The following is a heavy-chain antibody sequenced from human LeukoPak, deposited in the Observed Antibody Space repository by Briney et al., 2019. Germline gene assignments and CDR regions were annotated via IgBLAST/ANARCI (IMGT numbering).Heavy chain of an antibody. CDR2: ISGSGGST. Sequence: GGSLRLSCAASGFTFSSYGMSWVRQAPGKGLEWVSAISGSGGSTYYADSVKGRFTISSDNSKNTLYLQMNSLRVEDTAVYYCAKDSCSGSYYPVGVFDYWGQGTLVTVSS. CDR1: GFTFSSYG. V-gene: IGHV3-23*01. CDR3: AKDSCSGSYYPVGVFDY. J-gene: IGHJ4*02. D-gene: IGHD1-26*01.